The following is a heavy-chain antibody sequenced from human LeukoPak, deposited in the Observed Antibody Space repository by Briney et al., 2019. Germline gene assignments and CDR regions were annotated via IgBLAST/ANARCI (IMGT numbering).Heavy chain of an antibody. J-gene: IGHJ3*02. CDR1: GFTFSTNW. CDR2: IKQDGTEK. CDR3: ARPTTVTIVDAFDI. D-gene: IGHD4-17*01. Sequence: GGSLRLSCAAAGFTFSTNWMTWVRQAPGKGLEWVANIKQDGTEKYYVDSVKGRFTISRDNAKNSLYLQMNSLRAVDTAVYFCARPTTVTIVDAFDIWGRGTMVTVSS. V-gene: IGHV3-7*04.